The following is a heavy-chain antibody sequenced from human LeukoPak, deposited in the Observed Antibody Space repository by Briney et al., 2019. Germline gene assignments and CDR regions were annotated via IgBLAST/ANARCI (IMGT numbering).Heavy chain of an antibody. D-gene: IGHD3-10*01. CDR3: ARSYYYASGSYNDY. Sequence: GASVKVSCQASDCTFTNYVITWVRQAPGQGLEWMGWISAFNGNTNYAQILQGRVTMTTDTSTSTAYMELRSLTSDATAVYYCARSYYYASGSYNDYWGQGNLVTVSS. CDR2: ISAFNGNT. J-gene: IGHJ4*02. V-gene: IGHV1-18*01. CDR1: DCTFTNYV.